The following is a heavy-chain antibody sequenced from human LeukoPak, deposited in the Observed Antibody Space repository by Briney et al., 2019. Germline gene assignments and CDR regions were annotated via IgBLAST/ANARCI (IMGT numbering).Heavy chain of an antibody. Sequence: SVKVSCKASGGTFSSYAISWVRQAPGQGLGWMGGIIPIFGTANYAQKFQGRVTITADESTSTAYMELSSLRSEDTAVYYCARDPGGNYYGMDVWGQGTTVTVSS. D-gene: IGHD3-10*01. CDR1: GGTFSSYA. CDR3: ARDPGGNYYGMDV. J-gene: IGHJ6*02. V-gene: IGHV1-69*13. CDR2: IIPIFGTA.